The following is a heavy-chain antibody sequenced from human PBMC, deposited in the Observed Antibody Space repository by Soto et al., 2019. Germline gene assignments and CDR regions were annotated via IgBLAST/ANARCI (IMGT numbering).Heavy chain of an antibody. Sequence: QVQLVESGGGLVKPGGSLRLSCAASGFTFSDYYMSWIRQAPGMGLEWVSYISSSGSTIYYADSVKGRFTISRDNAKNSLYLQMNSLRAEDTAVYYCARDSDYYSSGWYVHPAGYWGQGTLVTVSS. V-gene: IGHV3-11*01. CDR2: ISSSGSTI. J-gene: IGHJ4*02. CDR3: ARDSDYYSSGWYVHPAGY. D-gene: IGHD6-19*01. CDR1: GFTFSDYY.